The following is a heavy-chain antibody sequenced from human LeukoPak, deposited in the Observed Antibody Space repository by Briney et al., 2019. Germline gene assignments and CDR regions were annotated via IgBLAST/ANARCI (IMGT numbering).Heavy chain of an antibody. CDR1: GGSFSGYY. V-gene: IGHV4-34*01. Sequence: KPSETLSLTCAVYGGSFSGYYWSWIRQPPGKGLEWIGEINHSGSTNYNPSLKSRVTISVDTSKNQFSLKLSSVTAADTAAYYCASQGGSAYNWFDPWGQGTLVTVSS. D-gene: IGHD3-10*01. CDR2: INHSGST. CDR3: ASQGGSAYNWFDP. J-gene: IGHJ5*02.